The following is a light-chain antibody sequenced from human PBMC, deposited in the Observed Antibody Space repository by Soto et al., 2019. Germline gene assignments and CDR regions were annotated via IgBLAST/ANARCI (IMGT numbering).Light chain of an antibody. J-gene: IGKJ4*01. CDR3: QQYNVYST. CDR2: KAS. V-gene: IGKV1-5*03. CDR1: QGISSW. Sequence: DIQMTQSPSTLSASIGDRVNITCRASQGISSWLAWYQQKPGKAPKVLIYKASNLESGVPSRFSGSGSETEFTLTISSLQPDDFATYYCQQYNVYSTFGGGTKV.